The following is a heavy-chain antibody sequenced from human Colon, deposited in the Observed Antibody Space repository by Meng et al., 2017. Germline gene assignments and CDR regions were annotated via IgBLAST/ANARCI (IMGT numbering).Heavy chain of an antibody. D-gene: IGHD3-3*02. CDR1: GFTFEDYD. CDR3: TRHLPPYDMDV. J-gene: IGHJ6*02. CDR2: IYWNGGTT. V-gene: IGHV3-20*04. Sequence: GESLKISCAASGFTFEDYDMTWVRQAPGKGLEWVSGIYWNGGTTIYADSVKGGVTSSRDNAANFVYLQMNSLRPEDMALYFCTRHLPPYDMDVWGQGTTVTVSS.